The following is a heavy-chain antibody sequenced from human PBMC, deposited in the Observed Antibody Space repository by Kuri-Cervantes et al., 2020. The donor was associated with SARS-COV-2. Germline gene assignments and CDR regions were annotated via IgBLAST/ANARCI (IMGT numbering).Heavy chain of an antibody. CDR2: FDTSGST. CDR1: GVSVSGGTYY. CDR3: ARQLYYYDSRSHLRGSLDL. J-gene: IGHJ2*01. D-gene: IGHD3-22*01. Sequence: SETLSLTCAVSGVSVSGGTYYWSWIRQPAGKGLEWIGHFDTSGSTTYNPSLKSRVIISIDTSKNQVSLRLTSVTAADTALYYCARQLYYYDSRSHLRGSLDLWGRGAQVTVSS. V-gene: IGHV4-61*09.